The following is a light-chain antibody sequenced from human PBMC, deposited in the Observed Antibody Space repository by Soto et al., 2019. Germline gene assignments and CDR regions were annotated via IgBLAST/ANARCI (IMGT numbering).Light chain of an antibody. CDR3: QHYDNWPPLS. CDR1: QSVSSN. CDR2: GAS. V-gene: IGKV3-15*01. Sequence: EIVMTQSPATLSVSPGERATLAFMASQSVSSNLAWYQQKPGQAPRLLIYGASTRATGIPARFSGSGSGTEFALTISSLQSEDFALYYCQHYDNWPPLSFGGGTKVDIK. J-gene: IGKJ4*01.